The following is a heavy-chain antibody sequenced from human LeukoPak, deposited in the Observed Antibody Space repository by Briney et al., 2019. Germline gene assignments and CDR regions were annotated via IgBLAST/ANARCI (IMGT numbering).Heavy chain of an antibody. CDR1: GGSISSGGYY. CDR2: IYYSGST. V-gene: IGHV4-31*03. Sequence: PSETLSLTCTVSGGSISSGGYYWSWIRQHPGKGLEWIGYIYYSGSTSYNPSLNSRVTISVDTSQHQFSLKLSSVTAADTAVYYCARSHLDSSGYYYFDYWGQGTLVTVSS. J-gene: IGHJ4*02. D-gene: IGHD3-22*01. CDR3: ARSHLDSSGYYYFDY.